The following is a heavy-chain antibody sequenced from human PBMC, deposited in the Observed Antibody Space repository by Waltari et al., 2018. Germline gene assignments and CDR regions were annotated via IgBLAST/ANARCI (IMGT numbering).Heavy chain of an antibody. D-gene: IGHD3-16*01. CDR1: GGSISSYY. CDR3: ARADGAWGDYYYMDV. V-gene: IGHV4-59*01. CDR2: IYYSGST. Sequence: QVQLQESGPGLVKPSETLSLTCTVSGGSISSYYWSWIRQPPGKGLEWIGYIYYSGSTNYNPSLKSRVTISVDTSKNQFSLKLSSVTAADTAVYYCARADGAWGDYYYMDVWGKGTTVTISS. J-gene: IGHJ6*03.